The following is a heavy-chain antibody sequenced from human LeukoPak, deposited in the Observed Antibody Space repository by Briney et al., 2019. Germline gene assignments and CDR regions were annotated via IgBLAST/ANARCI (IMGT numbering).Heavy chain of an antibody. V-gene: IGHV3-23*01. CDR1: VFTFSSYA. Sequence: GGSLRLSCAASVFTFSSYAMSWVRQAPGKGLEWVSAISGSGGSTYYADSVKGRFTISRDNSKNTLYLQMNSLRAEDTAVYYCAKDRYSTSSTFTVNPFDHWGQGILVTVSS. J-gene: IGHJ4*02. CDR2: ISGSGGST. CDR3: AKDRYSTSSTFTVNPFDH. D-gene: IGHD2-2*01.